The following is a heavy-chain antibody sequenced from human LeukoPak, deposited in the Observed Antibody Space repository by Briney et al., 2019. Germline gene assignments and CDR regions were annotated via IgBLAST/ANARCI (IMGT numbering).Heavy chain of an antibody. Sequence: GGSLRLSCEASGFTFSSYAMSWVRQAPGKGLEWVSAISGSGGSTYYADSVKGRFTISRDNSKNTLYLQMNSLRAEDTAVYYCAKTFDWLLFIFDYWGQGTLVTVSS. CDR2: ISGSGGST. J-gene: IGHJ4*02. D-gene: IGHD3-9*01. CDR1: GFTFSSYA. CDR3: AKTFDWLLFIFDY. V-gene: IGHV3-23*01.